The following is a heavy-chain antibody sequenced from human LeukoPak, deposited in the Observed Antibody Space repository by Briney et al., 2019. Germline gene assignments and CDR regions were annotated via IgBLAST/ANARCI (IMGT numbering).Heavy chain of an antibody. V-gene: IGHV1-2*02. CDR3: ARNQDTASYYYYYMDV. Sequence: ASVKVSCKASGYTFTGYYMHWVRQAPGQGLEWMGWINPNSGGTNYAQKFQGRVTMTRGTSISTAYMELSRLRSDDTAVYYCARNQDTASYYYYYMDVWGKGTTVTVSS. CDR2: INPNSGGT. CDR1: GYTFTGYY. J-gene: IGHJ6*03. D-gene: IGHD5-18*01.